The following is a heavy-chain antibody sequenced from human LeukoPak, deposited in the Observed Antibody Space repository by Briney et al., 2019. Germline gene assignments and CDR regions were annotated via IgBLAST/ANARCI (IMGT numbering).Heavy chain of an antibody. D-gene: IGHD5-12*01. J-gene: IGHJ5*02. CDR2: INHSGST. Sequence: SETLSLTCAVYGGSFSGYYWSWIRQPPGKGLEWIGEINHSGSTNYNPSLKSRVTISVDTSKNQFSLKLSSVTAADTAVYYCARAHRPPTIENRWLDPWGQGTLVSVSS. CDR3: ARAHRPPTIENRWLDP. CDR1: GGSFSGYY. V-gene: IGHV4-34*01.